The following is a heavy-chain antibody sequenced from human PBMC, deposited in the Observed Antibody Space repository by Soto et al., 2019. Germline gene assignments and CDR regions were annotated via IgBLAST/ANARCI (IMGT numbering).Heavy chain of an antibody. CDR2: IYYSGST. CDR3: ARLSMHNVASWFDP. J-gene: IGHJ5*02. D-gene: IGHD2-8*01. CDR1: GGSISSYY. V-gene: IGHV4-59*01. Sequence: SETLSLTCTVSGGSISSYYWSWIRQPPGKGLEWIGYIYYSGSTNYNPSLKSRVTISVDTSKNQFSLKLSSVTAADTAVYYCARLSMHNVASWFDPWGQGTLVTVSS.